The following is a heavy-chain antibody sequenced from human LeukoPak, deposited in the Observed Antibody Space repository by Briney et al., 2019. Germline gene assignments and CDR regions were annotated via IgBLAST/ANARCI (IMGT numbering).Heavy chain of an antibody. D-gene: IGHD6-13*01. V-gene: IGHV3-48*01. CDR2: ISSSSSTI. Sequence: GGSLRLSCAASGFTFSSYSMNWVRQAPGKGLEWVSYISSSSSTIYYADSVKGRFTIFRDNAKNSLYLQMNSLRAEDTAVYYCARIHSSSWYGESGYGMDVWGQGTTVTVSS. J-gene: IGHJ6*02. CDR3: ARIHSSSWYGESGYGMDV. CDR1: GFTFSSYS.